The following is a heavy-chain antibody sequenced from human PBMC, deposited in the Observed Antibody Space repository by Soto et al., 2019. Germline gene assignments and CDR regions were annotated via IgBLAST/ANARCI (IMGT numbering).Heavy chain of an antibody. J-gene: IGHJ5*02. Sequence: GGSLRLSCAASGFVFTNYGMHWVRQAPGKGLEWVAFISNDGSKKYYADSVKGRFTISRDNAKRSLYLQMMSLTAEDTAIYYCVRGGGGGLFDPWGQGTMVTVSS. D-gene: IGHD2-15*01. CDR1: GFVFTNYG. CDR3: VRGGGGGLFDP. V-gene: IGHV3-30*03. CDR2: ISNDGSKK.